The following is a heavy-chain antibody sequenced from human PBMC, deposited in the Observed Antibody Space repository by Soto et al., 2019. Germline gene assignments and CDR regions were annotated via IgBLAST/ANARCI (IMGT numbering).Heavy chain of an antibody. J-gene: IGHJ4*02. D-gene: IGHD1-26*01. CDR1: GGSISSSSYY. CDR3: ARHDSVRGSYNRGRDY. V-gene: IGHV4-39*01. CDR2: IYYSGST. Sequence: SETLSLTCTVSGGSISSSSYYWGWIRQPPGKGLEWIGSIYYSGSTYYNPSLKSRVTISVDTSKNQFSLKLSSVTAADTAVYYCARHDSVRGSYNRGRDYWGQGTLVTVSS.